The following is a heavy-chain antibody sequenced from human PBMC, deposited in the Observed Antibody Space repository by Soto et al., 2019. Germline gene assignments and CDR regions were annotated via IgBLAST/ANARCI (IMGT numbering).Heavy chain of an antibody. J-gene: IGHJ5*02. CDR1: GFTFSDYY. D-gene: IGHD3-3*01. Sequence: NPGGSLRLSCAASGFTFSDYYMSWIRQAPGKGLEWVSYISSSGSTIYYADSVKGRFTISRDNAKNSLYLQMNSLRDEDTAVYYCARESRFLEWLSLNWFDPWGQGTLVTVSS. CDR2: ISSSGSTI. V-gene: IGHV3-11*04. CDR3: ARESRFLEWLSLNWFDP.